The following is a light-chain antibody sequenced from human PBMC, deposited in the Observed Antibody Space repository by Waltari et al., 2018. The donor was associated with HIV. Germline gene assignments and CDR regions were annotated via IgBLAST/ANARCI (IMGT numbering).Light chain of an antibody. Sequence: SSELTQDPAVSVALGQTVRITCQGDSLRSYYASWYQQKPGQAPVLVIYGKNNRPSGIPDRSSGSSSVNTASLTITGAQAEDEADYYCNSRDSSGNHWVFGGGTKLTVL. CDR1: SLRSYY. V-gene: IGLV3-19*01. J-gene: IGLJ3*02. CDR3: NSRDSSGNHWV. CDR2: GKN.